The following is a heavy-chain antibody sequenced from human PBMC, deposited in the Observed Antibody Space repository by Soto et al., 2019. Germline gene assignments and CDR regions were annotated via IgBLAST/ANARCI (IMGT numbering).Heavy chain of an antibody. Sequence: GGSLKLSWAASGVPFGSCSMNCVRQAPGKGLEWVSYISSSSSTIYYADSVKGRFTISRDNAKNSLYLQMNSLRDEDTPVYYCASYETYTLDDWGQGTMVPVSS. CDR3: ASYETYTLDD. CDR2: ISSSSSTI. D-gene: IGHD3-3*01. CDR1: GVPFGSCS. J-gene: IGHJ4*02. V-gene: IGHV3-48*02.